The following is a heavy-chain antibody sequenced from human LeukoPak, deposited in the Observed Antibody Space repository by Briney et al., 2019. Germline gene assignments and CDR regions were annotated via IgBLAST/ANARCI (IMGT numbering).Heavy chain of an antibody. V-gene: IGHV3-9*01. J-gene: IGHJ4*02. Sequence: SLRLSCAASGFTFGDYAMHWVRLAPGKGLEWVSGISWNSGSIDYAVSVKGRFIISRDNAKNFLYLQMNSLRPEDTALYYCAKGTGRYWTFFDYWGQGTLVIVSS. D-gene: IGHD1-26*01. CDR2: ISWNSGSI. CDR1: GFTFGDYA. CDR3: AKGTGRYWTFFDY.